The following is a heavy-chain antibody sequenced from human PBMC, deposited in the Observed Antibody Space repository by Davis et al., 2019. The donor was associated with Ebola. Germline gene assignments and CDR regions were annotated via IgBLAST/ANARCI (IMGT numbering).Heavy chain of an antibody. Sequence: MPSETLSLTCTVSGGSVSSGSYYWSWIRQPPGKGLEWIGYIYYSGSTNYNPSLKSRVTISVDTSKNQFSLKLSSVTAADTAVYYCARARAPDCSGGSCYPRLNFDYWGQGTLVTVSS. CDR2: IYYSGST. J-gene: IGHJ4*02. CDR3: ARARAPDCSGGSCYPRLNFDY. D-gene: IGHD2-15*01. CDR1: GGSVSSGSYY. V-gene: IGHV4-61*01.